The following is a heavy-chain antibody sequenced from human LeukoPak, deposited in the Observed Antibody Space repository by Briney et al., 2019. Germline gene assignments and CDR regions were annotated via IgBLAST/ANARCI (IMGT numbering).Heavy chain of an antibody. Sequence: PGGSLRLSCAASGFTFSSYSMNWVRQAPGKGLEWVSSISSSSSYIYYADSVKGRFTISRDNAKNSLYLQMNSLRAEDTAVYYCAGNRGSSTSCYRCLDYWGQGTLVTVSS. CDR3: AGNRGSSTSCYRCLDY. D-gene: IGHD2-2*02. V-gene: IGHV3-21*01. CDR2: ISSSSSYI. CDR1: GFTFSSYS. J-gene: IGHJ4*02.